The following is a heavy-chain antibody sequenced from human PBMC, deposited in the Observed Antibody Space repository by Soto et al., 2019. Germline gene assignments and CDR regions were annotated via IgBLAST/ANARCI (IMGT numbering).Heavy chain of an antibody. Sequence: GASVKVSCKASGYTFTSYDINWVRQATGQGLEWMGWMNPNSGNTGYAQKFQGRVTMTRNTSISTAYMELSSLRSEDTAVYYCAKKKTETPPPYYYYYYGRDVWGKGTTVPVSP. D-gene: IGHD1-1*01. J-gene: IGHJ6*04. CDR3: AKKKTETPPPYYYYYYGRDV. CDR2: MNPNSGNT. V-gene: IGHV1-8*01. CDR1: GYTFTSYD.